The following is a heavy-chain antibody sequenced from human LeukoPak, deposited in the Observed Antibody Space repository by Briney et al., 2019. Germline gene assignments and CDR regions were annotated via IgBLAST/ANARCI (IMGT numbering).Heavy chain of an antibody. Sequence: VASVKVSCKASGYTFTGYYMHWVRQAPGQGLEWMGWINPNSGGTNYAQKFQGRVTMTRDTSISTAYMELSRLRSDDTAVYYCARPRPDTPQKLRFLEWRGENAFDIWGQGTMVTVSS. J-gene: IGHJ3*02. V-gene: IGHV1-2*02. CDR3: ARPRPDTPQKLRFLEWRGENAFDI. D-gene: IGHD3-3*01. CDR2: INPNSGGT. CDR1: GYTFTGYY.